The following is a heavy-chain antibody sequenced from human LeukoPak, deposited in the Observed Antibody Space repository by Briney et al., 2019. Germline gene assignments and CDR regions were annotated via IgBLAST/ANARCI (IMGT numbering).Heavy chain of an antibody. CDR1: GVSINTSSYY. V-gene: IGHV4-39*01. CDR2: IYYTGST. J-gene: IGHJ4*02. Sequence: SETLSLTCSVSGVSINTSSYYWGWIRQPPGKGLEWIGTIYYTGSTYYNPSLQSRVTLSVDTSENQFSLRLRSVTAADTAVHHCVRCYANEFDYWGQGTLVTVSS. CDR3: VRCYANEFDY. D-gene: IGHD2-15*01.